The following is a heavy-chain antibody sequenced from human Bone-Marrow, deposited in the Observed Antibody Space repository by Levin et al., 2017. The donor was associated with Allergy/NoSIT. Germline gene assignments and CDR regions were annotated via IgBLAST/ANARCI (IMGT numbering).Heavy chain of an antibody. CDR1: GFTFSDYS. J-gene: IGHJ5*02. Sequence: SCAASGFTFSDYSMNWVRQAPGKGLEWVSYISTTSSTIYYADSVKGRFTISRDNARNSLYLQMNSLRDEDTAVYYCAREGCSGGTCNGWFDPWGQGTLVTVSS. CDR3: AREGCSGGTCNGWFDP. V-gene: IGHV3-48*02. CDR2: ISTTSSTI. D-gene: IGHD2-15*01.